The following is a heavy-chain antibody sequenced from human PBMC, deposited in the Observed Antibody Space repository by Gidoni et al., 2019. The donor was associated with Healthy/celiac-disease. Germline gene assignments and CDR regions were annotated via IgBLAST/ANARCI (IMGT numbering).Heavy chain of an antibody. D-gene: IGHD2-2*01. J-gene: IGHJ6*02. V-gene: IGHV3-11*01. CDR2: ISSSGSTI. Sequence: QVQLVESGGGLVKPGGSLRLSCAASGFTFSDYYMSWIRQAPGKGLEWVSYISSSGSTIYYADSVKGRFTISRDNAKNSLYLQMNSLRAEDTAVYYCARDRGDIVVVPAAIEYYYYYGMDVWGQGTTVTVSS. CDR1: GFTFSDYY. CDR3: ARDRGDIVVVPAAIEYYYYYGMDV.